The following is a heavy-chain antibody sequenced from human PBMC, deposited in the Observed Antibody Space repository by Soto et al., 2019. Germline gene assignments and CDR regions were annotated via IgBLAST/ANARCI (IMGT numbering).Heavy chain of an antibody. V-gene: IGHV1-69*01. D-gene: IGHD6-13*01. J-gene: IGHJ5*02. CDR2: IIPIFGTA. CDR3: AREDSRAEDVGVNWFDP. CDR1: GGTFSSYA. Sequence: QVQLVQSGAEVKKPGSSVKVSCKASGGTFSSYAISWVRQAPGQGLEWMGGIIPIFGTANYAQKFQGRVTITADESTSTAYMELSSLRSEDTAVYYCAREDSRAEDVGVNWFDPWGQGTLVTVSS.